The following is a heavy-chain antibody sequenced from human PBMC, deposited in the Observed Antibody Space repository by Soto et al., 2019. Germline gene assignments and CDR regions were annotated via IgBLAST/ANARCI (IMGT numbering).Heavy chain of an antibody. J-gene: IGHJ4*02. D-gene: IGHD5-12*01. V-gene: IGHV4-34*01. CDR1: GGSFSGYY. Sequence: PSETLSLTCAVYGGSFSGYYWSWIRQPPGKGLEWIGEINHSGSTNYNPSLKSRVTISVDTSKNQFSLKLSSVTAADTAVYYCARVGSGYEEFVYWGQGTLVTVSS. CDR2: INHSGST. CDR3: ARVGSGYEEFVY.